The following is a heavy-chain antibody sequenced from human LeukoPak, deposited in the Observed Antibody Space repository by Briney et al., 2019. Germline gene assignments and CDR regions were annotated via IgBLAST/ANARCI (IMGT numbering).Heavy chain of an antibody. CDR1: GYTFTSYT. D-gene: IGHD6-19*01. V-gene: IGHV7-4-1*02. Sequence: VASVKVSCKASGYTFTSYTMNWVRQAPGQGLEWMGWISTNTGNPTYAQGFTGRFVFSLDTSVSTAYLQISSLKAEDTAVYYCARTSSGWSSWGEYYYYYMDVWGKGTTVTVSS. CDR3: ARTSSGWSSWGEYYYYYMDV. J-gene: IGHJ6*03. CDR2: ISTNTGNP.